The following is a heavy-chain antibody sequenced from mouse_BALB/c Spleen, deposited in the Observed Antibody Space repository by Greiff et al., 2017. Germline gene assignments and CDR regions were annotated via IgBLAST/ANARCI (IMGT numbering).Heavy chain of an antibody. D-gene: IGHD2-4*01. CDR2: INSNGGST. J-gene: IGHJ1*01. CDR3: ARVYYDYDVYFDV. Sequence: EVKVVESGGGLVQPGGSLKLSCAASGFTFSSYGMSWVRQTPDKRLELVATINSNGGSTYYPDSVKGRFTISRDNAKNTLYLQMSSLKSEDTAMYYCARVYYDYDVYFDVWGAGTTVTVSS. CDR1: GFTFSSYG. V-gene: IGHV5-6-3*01.